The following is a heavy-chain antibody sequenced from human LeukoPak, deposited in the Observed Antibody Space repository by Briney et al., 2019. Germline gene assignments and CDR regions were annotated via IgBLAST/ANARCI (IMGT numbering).Heavy chain of an antibody. CDR2: INHSGST. CDR1: GGSFSGYY. Sequence: PSETLSLTCAVYGGSFSGYYWSWIRQPPGKGLEWIGEINHSGSTNYNPSLKSRVTISVDTSKNQSSLKLSSVTAADTAVYYCARRVGRAFDIWGQGTMVTVSS. CDR3: ARRVGRAFDI. V-gene: IGHV4-34*01. J-gene: IGHJ3*02.